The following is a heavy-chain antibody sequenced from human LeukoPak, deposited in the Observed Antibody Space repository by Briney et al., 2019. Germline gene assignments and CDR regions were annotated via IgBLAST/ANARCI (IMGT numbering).Heavy chain of an antibody. D-gene: IGHD6-13*01. CDR3: AKDLGYSSSWYVFDY. CDR2: IKQDGSEK. Sequence: PGGSLRLSCAASGFTFSSYWMGWVRQAPGKGLEWVANIKQDGSEKYYVDSVKGRLTISRDNSKNTLYLQMNSLRAEDTAVYYCAKDLGYSSSWYVFDYWGQGTLVTVSS. CDR1: GFTFSSYW. J-gene: IGHJ4*02. V-gene: IGHV3-7*03.